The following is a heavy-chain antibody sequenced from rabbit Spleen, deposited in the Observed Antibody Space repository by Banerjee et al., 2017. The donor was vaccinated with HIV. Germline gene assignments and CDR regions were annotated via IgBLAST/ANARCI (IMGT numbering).Heavy chain of an antibody. Sequence: QSLEESGGGLVQPEGSLTLTCTASGFSFSSSYYMCWVRQAPWKGLEWIACIYTGGSGSTAYASWAKGRFTVSKTSSTTVTLQLNNLTAADTATYFCARGSATMTMVITGYYLSLWGPGTLVTVS. J-gene: IGHJ4*01. CDR2: IYTGGSGST. CDR1: GFSFSSSYY. D-gene: IGHD2-1*01. CDR3: ARGSATMTMVITGYYLSL. V-gene: IGHV1S40*01.